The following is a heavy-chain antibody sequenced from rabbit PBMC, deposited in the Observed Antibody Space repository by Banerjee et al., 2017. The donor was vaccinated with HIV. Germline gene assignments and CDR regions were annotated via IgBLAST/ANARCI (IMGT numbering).Heavy chain of an antibody. J-gene: IGHJ3*01. CDR3: VRDTYDDYGDYTRLDL. CDR1: GIDFSSYCY. CDR2: IYPDYGTT. V-gene: IGHV1S43*01. D-gene: IGHD2-1*01. Sequence: QSLQESGGGLVKPGGTLTLTCKASGIDFSSYCYICWVRQAPGKGLEWIACIYPDYGTTDYASWVNGRFTISLDNAQNTVFLQMTSLTAADTATYFCVRDTYDDYGDYTRLDLWGPGTLVTVS.